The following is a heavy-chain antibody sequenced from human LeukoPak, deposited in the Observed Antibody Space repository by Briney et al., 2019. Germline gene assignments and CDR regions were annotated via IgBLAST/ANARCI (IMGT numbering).Heavy chain of an antibody. CDR3: ARDSRGGNSYYFDS. V-gene: IGHV4-38-2*02. CDR2: RHHSGST. J-gene: IGHJ4*02. Sequence: PSETLSLTCTVSGDSISGYYWGWIRQPPGKGLEWFGSRHHSGSTYYNPSLKSRVTISLDTSKNQFSLILNSVTAADTAVYYCARDSRGGNSYYFDSWGQGTLVTVSS. CDR1: GDSISGYY. D-gene: IGHD4-23*01.